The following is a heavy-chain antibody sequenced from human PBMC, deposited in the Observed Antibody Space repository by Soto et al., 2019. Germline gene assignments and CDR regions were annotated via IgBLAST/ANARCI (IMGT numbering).Heavy chain of an antibody. Sequence: QITLNESGPTVVRPTETPTLTCRFSVFSLTTSGVGVGWIRQSPGKAPEWLALIYWDDDKRYSASLKSRLTITKDTSKNQVVLTVSDLDPTDTATYYCAHRVLRTVFGLVTTTAIYFDFWGQGTPVAVSS. CDR1: VFSLTTSGVG. D-gene: IGHD3-3*01. CDR3: AHRVLRTVFGLVTTTAIYFDF. CDR2: IYWDDDK. J-gene: IGHJ4*02. V-gene: IGHV2-5*02.